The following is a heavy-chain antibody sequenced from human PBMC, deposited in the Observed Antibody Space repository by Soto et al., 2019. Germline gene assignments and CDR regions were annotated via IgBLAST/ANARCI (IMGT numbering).Heavy chain of an antibody. D-gene: IGHD1-1*01. CDR2: ISSSGSTI. CDR3: AKDALPSGLLDSYYYYGMDV. CDR1: GFTFSSYE. J-gene: IGHJ6*02. Sequence: AGGSLRLSCAASGFTFSSYEMNWVRQAPGKGLEWVSYISSSGSTIYYADSVKGRFTISRDNSKNSLYLQMNSLRTEDTALYYCAKDALPSGLLDSYYYYGMDVWGQGTTVTVSS. V-gene: IGHV3-48*03.